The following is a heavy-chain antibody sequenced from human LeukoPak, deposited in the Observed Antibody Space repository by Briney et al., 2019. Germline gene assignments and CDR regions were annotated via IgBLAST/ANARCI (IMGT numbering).Heavy chain of an antibody. D-gene: IGHD4-17*01. Sequence: PGGSLRLSCAASGFTFSYYGMHWVRQAPGKGLEWVAFIRYDGNDKFYAETVKGQFTISRDTSRKIVYLLMNSLRPEDTAVYYCARGLRERSYGDFVFNWFDPWGQGTLVTVSS. CDR2: IRYDGNDK. V-gene: IGHV3-30*02. J-gene: IGHJ5*02. CDR1: GFTFSYYG. CDR3: ARGLRERSYGDFVFNWFDP.